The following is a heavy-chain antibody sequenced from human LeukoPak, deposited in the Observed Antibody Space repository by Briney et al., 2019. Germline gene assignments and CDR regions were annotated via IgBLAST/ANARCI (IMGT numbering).Heavy chain of an antibody. V-gene: IGHV1-69*05. Sequence: SVKVSCKASGGTFSSYAISWVRQAPGQGLEWMGGIIPIFGTANYAQKFQGRVAITTDESTSTAYMELSSLRSEDTAVYYCASSIEMATITFDYWGQGTLVTVSS. CDR1: GGTFSSYA. CDR2: IIPIFGTA. J-gene: IGHJ4*02. CDR3: ASSIEMATITFDY. D-gene: IGHD5-24*01.